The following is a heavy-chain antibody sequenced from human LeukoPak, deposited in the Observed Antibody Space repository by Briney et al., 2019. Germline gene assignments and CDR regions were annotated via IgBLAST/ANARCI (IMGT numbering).Heavy chain of an antibody. V-gene: IGHV1-24*01. CDR3: ATVVPRRGYSGYDEYNWFDP. CDR2: FDPEDGET. D-gene: IGHD5-12*01. Sequence: ASVKVSCKVSGYTLTELSMHWVRQAPGKGLEWMGGFDPEDGETIYAQKFQGRVTMTEDTSTDTAYVELSSLRSEDTAVYYCATVVPRRGYSGYDEYNWFDPWGQGTLVTVSS. J-gene: IGHJ5*02. CDR1: GYTLTELS.